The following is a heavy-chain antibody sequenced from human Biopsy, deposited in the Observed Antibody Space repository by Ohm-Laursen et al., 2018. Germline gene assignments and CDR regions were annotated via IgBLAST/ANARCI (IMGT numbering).Heavy chain of an antibody. J-gene: IGHJ4*02. CDR1: GGSISTDLNY. CDR2: IYHSGTT. D-gene: IGHD5-18*01. CDR3: ARATVETASFDF. V-gene: IGHV4-31*02. Sequence: SQTLSLTCTVSGGSISTDLNYWSWIRQHPGKGLEWIGYIYHSGTTYYNPSLESQVTISIDTSKNQFSLKVTSMTAADTAVYYCARATVETASFDFWGQGTLVTVSS.